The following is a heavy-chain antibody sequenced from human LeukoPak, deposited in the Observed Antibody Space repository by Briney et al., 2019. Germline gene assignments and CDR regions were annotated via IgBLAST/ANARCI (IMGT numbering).Heavy chain of an antibody. D-gene: IGHD1-26*01. V-gene: IGHV3-13*01. J-gene: IGHJ6*03. CDR2: IGTAGDT. Sequence: GGSLRLSCVASGFTFSNYDMHWVRQVTRKGLEWVSAIGTAGDTYYPGSVKGRFTISRDNAKNSLSLQMNSLRAEDTAVYYCARDPYNGNYGDSYYYFMDAWGKGTTVTISS. CDR1: GFTFSNYD. CDR3: ARDPYNGNYGDSYYYFMDA.